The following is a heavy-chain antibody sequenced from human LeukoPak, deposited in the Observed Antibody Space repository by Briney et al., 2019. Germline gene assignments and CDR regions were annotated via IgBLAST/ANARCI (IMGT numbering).Heavy chain of an antibody. J-gene: IGHJ6*03. CDR1: GGTFSSYA. D-gene: IGHD2-15*01. CDR3: ARDIWGGSHARSPLGYYYYYMDV. Sequence: ASVKVSCKASGGTFSSYAISWVRQAPGQGLERMGGIIPIFGTANYAQKFRGRVTITADKSTSTAYMELSSLRSEDTAVYYCARDIWGGSHARSPLGYYYYYMDVWGKGTTVTVSS. V-gene: IGHV1-69*06. CDR2: IIPIFGTA.